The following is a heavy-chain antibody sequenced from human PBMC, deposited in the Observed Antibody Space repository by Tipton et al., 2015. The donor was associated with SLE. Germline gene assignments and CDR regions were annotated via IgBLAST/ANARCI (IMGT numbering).Heavy chain of an antibody. V-gene: IGHV3-33*01. CDR3: VRDVVVQGGGFDP. CDR2: IWYDGTNK. J-gene: IGHJ5*02. CDR1: GFRFSLYA. D-gene: IGHD3-10*01. Sequence: QLVQSGGGVVQPGRSLRLSCVASGFRFSLYAMHWVRQAPGKGLEWMAVIWYDGTNKYYADSVKGRFTISRDNSKNTLYLEMNSLRFDDTAVYYCVRDVVVQGGGFDPWGQGTLVTVSS.